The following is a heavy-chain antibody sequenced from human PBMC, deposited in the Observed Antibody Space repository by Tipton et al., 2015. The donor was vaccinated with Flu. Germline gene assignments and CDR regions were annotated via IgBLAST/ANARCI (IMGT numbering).Heavy chain of an antibody. Sequence: TLSLTCTVSGGSISSYYWSWIRQPPGKGLEWIGYIYCSGSTNYNPSLKSRVTISVDTSKNQFSLKLSSVTAADTAVYYCARHDSPTRGARPWGQGTLVTVSS. V-gene: IGHV4-59*08. CDR2: IYCSGST. CDR1: GGSISSYY. J-gene: IGHJ5*02. CDR3: ARHDSPTRGARP. D-gene: IGHD1-26*01.